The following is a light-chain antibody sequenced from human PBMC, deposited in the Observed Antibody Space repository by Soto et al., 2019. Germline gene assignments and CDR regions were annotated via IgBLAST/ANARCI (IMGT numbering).Light chain of an antibody. CDR1: QSILYSSNNKNY. Sequence: GERATINCKSSQSILYSSNNKNYLVWYQQKPGQPPKVLISWASTRESGVPDRFSGSGSGTDFTLTISCLQAEDGARYYSPLYAIPLLTFAG. V-gene: IGKV4-1*01. J-gene: IGKJ4*01. CDR3: PLYAIPLLT. CDR2: WAS.